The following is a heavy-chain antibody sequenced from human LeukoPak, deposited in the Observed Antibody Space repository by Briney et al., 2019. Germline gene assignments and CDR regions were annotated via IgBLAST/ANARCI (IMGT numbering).Heavy chain of an antibody. J-gene: IGHJ6*03. CDR3: ARDQWGHNWNGPDYYMDV. V-gene: IGHV3-11*04. CDR2: ISSSGSTI. D-gene: IGHD1-20*01. CDR1: GFTFSDYY. Sequence: GGSLRLSCAASGFTFSDYYMSWIRQAPGKGLEWVSYISSSGSTIYYADSVKGRFTISRDNAKNSLYLQMNSLRAEDTAVYYCARDQWGHNWNGPDYYMDVWGKGTTVTVSS.